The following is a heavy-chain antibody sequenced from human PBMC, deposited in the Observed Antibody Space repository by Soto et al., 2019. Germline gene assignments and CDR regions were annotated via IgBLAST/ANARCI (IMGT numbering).Heavy chain of an antibody. D-gene: IGHD4-17*01. CDR2: IYSGGTT. V-gene: IGHV3-66*01. Sequence: EMQLVDSGGGLVQRGGSLRLSCAASGITISSNYMSWVRQAPEKGLEWVSIIYSGGTTYYADSVKGRFTISRDNSKNTVYLQMNNLRAEDTAVYYCARAVSVTSIFDCWGQGTLVTVSS. J-gene: IGHJ4*02. CDR3: ARAVSVTSIFDC. CDR1: GITISSNY.